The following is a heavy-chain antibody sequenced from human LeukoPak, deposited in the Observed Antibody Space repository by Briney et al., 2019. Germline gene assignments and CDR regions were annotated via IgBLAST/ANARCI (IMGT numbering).Heavy chain of an antibody. CDR2: IYYSGST. D-gene: IGHD4-17*01. CDR1: GGSISSGGYY. CDR3: ARFLYGDYGIYIDY. J-gene: IGHJ4*02. V-gene: IGHV4-31*03. Sequence: PSQTLSLTCTVSGGSISSGGYYWSWIRQHPGKGLEWIGYIYYSGSTYYNPSLKSRVTIPVDTSKNQFSLKLSSVTAADTAVYYCARFLYGDYGIYIDYWGQGTLVTVSS.